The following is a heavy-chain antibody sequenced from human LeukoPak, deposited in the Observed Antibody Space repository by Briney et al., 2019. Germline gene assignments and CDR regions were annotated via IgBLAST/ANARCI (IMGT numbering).Heavy chain of an antibody. J-gene: IGHJ4*02. D-gene: IGHD3-16*01. CDR1: GFTFSNYW. V-gene: IGHV3-74*01. CDR2: LNSDGSST. CDR3: ARSRYDYIWGIDY. Sequence: GGSLRLSCAASGFTFSNYWMHGVRQAPGKGLVWVSRLNSDGSSTNYADSVKGRFTISRDNAKNTLYLQMNSLRDEDTAVFYCARSRYDYIWGIDYWGQGTLVTISS.